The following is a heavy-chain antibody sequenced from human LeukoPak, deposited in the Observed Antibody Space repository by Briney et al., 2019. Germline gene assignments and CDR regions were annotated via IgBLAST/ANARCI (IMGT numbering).Heavy chain of an antibody. D-gene: IGHD2-15*01. CDR2: IYYSGNT. V-gene: IGHV4-61*05. Sequence: SETLSLTCTVSGGSISSSSYYWGWIRQPPGKGLEWIGYIYYSGNTNYNPSLKSRVTISVDRFKNQFSLKLTSVTAADTAVYYCARGPVNPGEGLYCSGGSCYGYNWFDPWGQGTLVTVSS. CDR3: ARGPVNPGEGLYCSGGSCYGYNWFDP. J-gene: IGHJ5*02. CDR1: GGSISSSSYY.